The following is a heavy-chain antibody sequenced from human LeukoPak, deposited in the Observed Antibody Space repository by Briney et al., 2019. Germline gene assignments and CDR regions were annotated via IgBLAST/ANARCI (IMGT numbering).Heavy chain of an antibody. CDR2: ISTNGGST. CDR1: GFTFSSYA. Sequence: GGSLRLSCSASGFTFSSYAMHWVRQAPGQGLEYVSAISTNGGSTYYVDSVKGRFIISRDNSKNTLYLQMSSLRAEGTAVYYCVKIAAAALNYFDYWGQGSLVTVSS. V-gene: IGHV3-64D*06. D-gene: IGHD6-13*01. J-gene: IGHJ4*02. CDR3: VKIAAAALNYFDY.